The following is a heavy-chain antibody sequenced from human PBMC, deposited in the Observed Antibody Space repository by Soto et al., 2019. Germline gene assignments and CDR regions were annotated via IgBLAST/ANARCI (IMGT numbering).Heavy chain of an antibody. CDR1: GGTFSSYT. Sequence: QVQLVQSGAEVKKPGSSVKVSCKASGGTFSSYTISWVRQAPGQGLEWMGRIIPILGIANYAQKFQGRVTITADKSTSTAYMELRSLRSEDTAVYYCAGLVSRGSGYQFDYWGQGTLVTVSS. CDR3: AGLVSRGSGYQFDY. CDR2: IIPILGIA. D-gene: IGHD3-22*01. J-gene: IGHJ4*02. V-gene: IGHV1-69*02.